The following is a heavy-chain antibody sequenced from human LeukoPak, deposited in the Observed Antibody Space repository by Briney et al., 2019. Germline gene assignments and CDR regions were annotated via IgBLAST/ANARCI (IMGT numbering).Heavy chain of an antibody. V-gene: IGHV3-66*02. Sequence: GGSLRLSCAASGFTVSSNYMSWVHQAPGKGLEWVSVIYAGGTTYYADSVKGRFTISRDNSKNTLYLQMNSLRAEDTAVYYCARVRFYYYYMDVWGKGTTVTVSS. J-gene: IGHJ6*03. CDR3: ARVRFYYYYMDV. CDR1: GFTVSSNY. CDR2: IYAGGTT.